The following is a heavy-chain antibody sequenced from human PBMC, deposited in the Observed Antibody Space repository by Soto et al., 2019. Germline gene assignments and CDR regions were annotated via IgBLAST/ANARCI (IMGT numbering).Heavy chain of an antibody. CDR3: AKVSRKGSAIDFDY. CDR1: GYTFSNYD. Sequence: QVQLVQSGAELKKPGASVKVSCKASGYTFSNYDMNWVRQATGQGPEWIGWVNPNNGDTGYAQKFQGRVTLTTDISTTTAYTKLTSLRSEDTAIYYCAKVSRKGSAIDFDYWGQGTLITVSS. CDR2: VNPNNGDT. J-gene: IGHJ4*02. D-gene: IGHD3-10*01. V-gene: IGHV1-8*01.